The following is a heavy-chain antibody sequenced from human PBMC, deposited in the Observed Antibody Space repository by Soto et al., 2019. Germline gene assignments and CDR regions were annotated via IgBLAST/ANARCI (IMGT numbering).Heavy chain of an antibody. Sequence: GASVKVSCKASGGTFSSYAISWVRQAPGQGLEWMGGIIPIFGTANYAQKFQGRVTITADESTSTAYMELSSLRSEDTAVYYCARGIDGYNYLDYWGQGTLVTVSS. CDR1: GGTFSSYA. J-gene: IGHJ4*02. V-gene: IGHV1-69*13. D-gene: IGHD5-12*01. CDR3: ARGIDGYNYLDY. CDR2: IIPIFGTA.